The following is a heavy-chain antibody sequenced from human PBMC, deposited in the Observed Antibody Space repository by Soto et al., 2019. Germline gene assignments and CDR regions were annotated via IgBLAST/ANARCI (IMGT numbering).Heavy chain of an antibody. J-gene: IGHJ4*02. CDR1: GGSFSGYY. CDR2: INHSGST. V-gene: IGHV4-34*01. CDR3: ARGQGLYDFWSGYYFDY. Sequence: SETLSLTCAVYGGSFSGYYWSWIRQPPGKGLEWIGEINHSGSTNYNPSLKSRVTISVDTSKNQFSLKPSSVTAADTAVYYCARGQGLYDFWSGYYFDYWGQGTLVTVSS. D-gene: IGHD3-3*01.